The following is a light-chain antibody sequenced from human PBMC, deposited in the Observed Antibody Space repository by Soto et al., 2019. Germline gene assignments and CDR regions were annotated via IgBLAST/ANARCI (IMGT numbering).Light chain of an antibody. CDR1: QSVNSK. CDR3: QQRSNWPIT. J-gene: IGKJ5*01. CDR2: GAS. V-gene: IGKV3-15*01. Sequence: EIVMTQSPATLSVSPGERVSLSCRASQSVNSKLAWYQQKPGQAPRLLIYGASTRATGIPARFSGSGSGTEFTLTISSLEPEDFAVYYCQQRSNWPITFGQGTRLEIK.